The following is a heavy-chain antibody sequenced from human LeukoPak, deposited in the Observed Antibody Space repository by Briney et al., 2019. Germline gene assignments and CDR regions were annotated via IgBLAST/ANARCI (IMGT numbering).Heavy chain of an antibody. Sequence: ASVKVSCKTSGYTFTNYPINWVRQDPGQGLEWMGWVNTNTGNPTYAQGLTGRFVFSSDTSVSTAYLQISSLKAEDTAVYYCVSSDDTSGYFLYWGQGTLVTVSS. CDR1: GYTFTNYP. CDR3: VSSDDTSGYFLY. CDR2: VNTNTGNP. D-gene: IGHD3-22*01. V-gene: IGHV7-4-1*02. J-gene: IGHJ4*02.